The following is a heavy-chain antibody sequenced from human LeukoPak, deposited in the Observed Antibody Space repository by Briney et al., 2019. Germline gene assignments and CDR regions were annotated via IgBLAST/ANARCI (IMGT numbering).Heavy chain of an antibody. CDR3: ANGLKHYDILTGPPSGFDY. CDR2: ISGSGGST. V-gene: IGHV3-23*01. Sequence: PGGSLRLSCAASGFTFSNYSMSWVRQAPGEGLEWVSAISGSGGSTYYADSVKGRFTISRDNSKNTLYLQMNSLRAEDTAVYYCANGLKHYDILTGPPSGFDYWGQGTLVTVSS. D-gene: IGHD3-9*01. CDR1: GFTFSNYS. J-gene: IGHJ4*02.